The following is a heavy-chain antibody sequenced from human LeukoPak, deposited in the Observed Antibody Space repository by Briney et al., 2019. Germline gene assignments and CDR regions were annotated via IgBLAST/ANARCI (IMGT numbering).Heavy chain of an antibody. CDR1: GFTFSSYS. CDR3: AREVGAAAGTPNFDY. D-gene: IGHD6-13*01. Sequence: PGGSLRLSCAASGFTFSSYSMNWVPQAPGKGLEWVSSISSSSSYIYYADSVKGRFTISRDNATMSLYLQMNSLRAEDTAVYYCAREVGAAAGTPNFDYWGQGTLVTVSS. V-gene: IGHV3-21*01. CDR2: ISSSSSYI. J-gene: IGHJ4*02.